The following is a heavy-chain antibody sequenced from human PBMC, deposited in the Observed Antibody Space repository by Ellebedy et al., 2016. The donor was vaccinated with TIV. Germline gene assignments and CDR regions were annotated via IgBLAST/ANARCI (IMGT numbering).Heavy chain of an antibody. CDR1: GYSFSNYW. J-gene: IGHJ5*02. V-gene: IGHV5-10-1*01. CDR2: IDPSDSSA. D-gene: IGHD2/OR15-2a*01. Sequence: GGSLRLSCNGSGYSFSNYWITWVRQMPGKGLEWMGRIDPSDSSAHYSPSFQGHVPFSADKSITTAYLQWSSLKASDTAMYYCSRGAFNYFNHVNYFDPWGQGTLVTVSS. CDR3: SRGAFNYFNHVNYFDP.